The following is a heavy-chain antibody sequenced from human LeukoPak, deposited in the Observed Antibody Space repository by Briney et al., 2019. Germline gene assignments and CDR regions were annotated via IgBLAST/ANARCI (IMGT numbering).Heavy chain of an antibody. CDR2: IKSKTDGGTT. V-gene: IGHV3-15*01. CDR3: TTGLEA. D-gene: IGHD1-1*01. Sequence: GGSLRLSCAASGFTFTEYWMTWVRQAPGKGLEWAGRIKSKTDGGTTDYAAPVKGRFTISRDDSKNTLYLQMNSLKTEDTAVYYCTTGLEAWGQGTLVTVSS. J-gene: IGHJ5*02. CDR1: GFTFTEYW.